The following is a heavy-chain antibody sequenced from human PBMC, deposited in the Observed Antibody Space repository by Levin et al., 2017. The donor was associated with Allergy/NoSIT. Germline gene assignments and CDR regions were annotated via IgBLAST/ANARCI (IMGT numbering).Heavy chain of an antibody. J-gene: IGHJ3*02. CDR3: ARDRASSTWGVTIFGVAPLGAFDI. CDR2: IWYDGSNK. Sequence: GGSLRLSCAASGFTFSSYGMHWVRQAPGKGLEWVAVIWYDGSNKYYADSVKGRFTISRDNSKNTLYLQMNNLRAEDTAVYYCARDRASSTWGVTIFGVAPLGAFDIWGQGTMVTVSS. D-gene: IGHD3-3*01. V-gene: IGHV3-33*01. CDR1: GFTFSSYG.